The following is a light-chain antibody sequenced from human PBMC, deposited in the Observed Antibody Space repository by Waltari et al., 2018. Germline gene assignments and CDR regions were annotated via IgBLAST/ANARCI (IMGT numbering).Light chain of an antibody. J-gene: IGKJ1*01. V-gene: IGKV3-20*01. CDR1: QSVSRS. CDR3: QHYVSLPAT. Sequence: EIVLTQSPGTLSLSPGERAPLSCRASQSVSRSLAWYQQKPGQAPRLLIYGASTRATGIPEMFSGGGSGTDFSLTISRLEPEDFAVYYCQHYVSLPATFGQGTKVEIK. CDR2: GAS.